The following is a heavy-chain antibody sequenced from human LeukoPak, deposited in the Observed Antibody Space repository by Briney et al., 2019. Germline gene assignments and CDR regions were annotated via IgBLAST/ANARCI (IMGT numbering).Heavy chain of an antibody. Sequence: ASVKVSCKASGYTFTGYYMHWVRQAPGQGLEWMGWTNSNSGGTSYAQKFQGRVTMTRDTSITTAYMELSRLRFDDTAVYYCARDQPLGAYWGQGTLVTVSS. CDR2: TNSNSGGT. CDR3: ARDQPLGAY. J-gene: IGHJ4*02. V-gene: IGHV1-2*02. CDR1: GYTFTGYY.